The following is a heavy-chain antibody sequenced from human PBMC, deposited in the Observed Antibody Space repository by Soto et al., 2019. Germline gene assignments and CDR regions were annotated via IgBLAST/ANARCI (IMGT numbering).Heavy chain of an antibody. V-gene: IGHV4-59*01. Sequence: XETLSLTCTGAGCSMSSYYWSWIRQPPGKGLEWIGYIYYSGSTNYNPSLKSRVTISVDTSKNQFSLKLSSVTAADTAVYYCARDSGIAAIDYWGQGTLVTVSS. J-gene: IGHJ4*02. CDR1: GCSMSSYY. CDR3: ARDSGIAAIDY. CDR2: IYYSGST. D-gene: IGHD6-13*01.